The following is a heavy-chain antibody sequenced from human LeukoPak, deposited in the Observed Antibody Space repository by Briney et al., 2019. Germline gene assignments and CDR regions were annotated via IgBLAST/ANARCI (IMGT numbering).Heavy chain of an antibody. CDR2: INHSGST. D-gene: IGHD6-13*01. V-gene: IGHV4-34*01. CDR1: GGSFSGYY. CDR3: ARRGIAAAGAFDY. J-gene: IGHJ4*02. Sequence: PSETLSLTCVVYGGSFSGYYWSWIRQPPGKGLEWIGEINHSGSTNYNPSLKSRVTISVDTSKNQFSLKLSSVTAADTAVYYCARRGIAAAGAFDYWGQGTLVTVSS.